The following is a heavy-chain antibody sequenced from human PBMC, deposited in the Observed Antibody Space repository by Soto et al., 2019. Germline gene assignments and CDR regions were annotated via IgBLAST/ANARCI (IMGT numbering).Heavy chain of an antibody. Sequence: QVQLQESGPGLVKPSETLSLTCTVSGGSISSYYWSWIRQPPGKGLEWIGYIYYSGSTNYNPSLKSRVTISVDTSKNQFSLKLSSVTAADTAVYYCARETLAEYYYYGMDVWGQGTTVTVSS. CDR1: GGSISSYY. D-gene: IGHD6-19*01. J-gene: IGHJ6*02. CDR3: ARETLAEYYYYGMDV. V-gene: IGHV4-59*01. CDR2: IYYSGST.